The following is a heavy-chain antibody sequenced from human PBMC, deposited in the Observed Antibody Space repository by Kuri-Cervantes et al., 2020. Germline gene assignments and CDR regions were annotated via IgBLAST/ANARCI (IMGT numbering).Heavy chain of an antibody. D-gene: IGHD2-2*01. J-gene: IGHJ4*02. CDR2: INPNSGGT. V-gene: IGHV1-2*02. CDR3: ARGPHSTREEPAATRGDH. CDR1: GYTFTGYY. Sequence: ASVKVSCKASGYTFTGYYMHWVRQAPGQGLEWMGWINPNSGGTNYAQKFQGRVTMTRDTSSRTAYMELSRLKSDDTAVYYCARGPHSTREEPAATRGDHWGQGTLVTVSS.